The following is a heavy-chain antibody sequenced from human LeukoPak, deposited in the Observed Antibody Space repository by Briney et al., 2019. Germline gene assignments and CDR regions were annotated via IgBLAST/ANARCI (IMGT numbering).Heavy chain of an antibody. Sequence: PGGSLRLSCAASGFTFSSYAMHWVRQAPGKGLEWVSGISPNGGITYYTDSVKGRFTISRDNSKNTVSLQMNSLRAEDTAVYYCARGTLNIPGEHGAFDYWGQGTLVTVSS. V-gene: IGHV3-23*01. J-gene: IGHJ4*02. CDR1: GFTFSSYA. CDR2: ISPNGGIT. CDR3: ARGTLNIPGEHGAFDY. D-gene: IGHD1-14*01.